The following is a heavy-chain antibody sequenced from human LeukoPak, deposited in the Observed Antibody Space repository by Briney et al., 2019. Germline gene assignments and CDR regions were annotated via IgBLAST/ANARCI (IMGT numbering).Heavy chain of an antibody. CDR2: ISGSGGST. Sequence: GGSLRLSCAASGFTFSSYAMSGVRQAPGKGLERVSAISGSGGSTYYADSAKGRFTISRDNSKNTLYLQMNSLRAEDTAVYYCAKDPLPLEDWFDPWGQGTLVTVSS. CDR3: AKDPLPLEDWFDP. J-gene: IGHJ5*02. V-gene: IGHV3-23*01. CDR1: GFTFSSYA.